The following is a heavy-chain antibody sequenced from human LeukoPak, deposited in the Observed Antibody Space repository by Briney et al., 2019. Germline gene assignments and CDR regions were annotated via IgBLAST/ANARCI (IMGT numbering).Heavy chain of an antibody. CDR2: ISGSGGST. CDR3: AKGLGSSPYYYGMDV. D-gene: IGHD6-13*01. V-gene: IGHV3-23*01. Sequence: GGSLRLSCAASGFTFSSYAMSGVRQAPGKGLEWVSAISGSGGSTYYADSVKGRFTISRDNSKNTLYLQMNSLRAEDTAVYYCAKGLGSSPYYYGMDVWGQGTTVTVSS. CDR1: GFTFSSYA. J-gene: IGHJ6*02.